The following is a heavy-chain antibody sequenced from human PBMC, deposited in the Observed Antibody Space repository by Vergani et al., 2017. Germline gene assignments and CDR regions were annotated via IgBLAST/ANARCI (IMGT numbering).Heavy chain of an antibody. CDR2: IKQDGSEK. CDR3: ARDRYSSGWYGDGYFDL. J-gene: IGHJ2*01. Sequence: EVQLVESGGGLVQPGGSLRLSCAASGFTFSSYWMSWVRQAPGKGLEWVANIKQDGSEKYYVDSVKGRFTISRDNAKNSLYLQMNSLRAEDTAVYYCARDRYSSGWYGDGYFDLWGRGTLVTVSS. D-gene: IGHD6-19*01. CDR1: GFTFSSYW. V-gene: IGHV3-7*03.